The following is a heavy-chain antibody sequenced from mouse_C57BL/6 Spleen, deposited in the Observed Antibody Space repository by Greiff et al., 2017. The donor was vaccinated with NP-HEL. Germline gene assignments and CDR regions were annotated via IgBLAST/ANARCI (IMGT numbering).Heavy chain of an antibody. Sequence: VQLVESGPGLVQPSQSLSITCTVSGFSLTSYGVHWVRQSPGKGLEWLGVIWSGGSTDYNAAFISRLSISKDHSNSQVFFKMNSLQADDTAIYYCASYDGYYWYFDVWGTGTTVTVSS. CDR1: GFSLTSYG. CDR2: IWSGGST. J-gene: IGHJ1*03. CDR3: ASYDGYYWYFDV. V-gene: IGHV2-2*01. D-gene: IGHD2-3*01.